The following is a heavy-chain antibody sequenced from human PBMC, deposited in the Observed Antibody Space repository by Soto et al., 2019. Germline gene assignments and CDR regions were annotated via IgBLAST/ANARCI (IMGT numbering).Heavy chain of an antibody. CDR2: ISYSAKT. Sequence: PSETLSLTCGVSGYSITSGFYWGWVRQSPGKGLEWIGTISYSAKTFYNPSLASRFSMAVDSPKNQFSLRLTSVTAADTALYYCTRGAGAPWVRFDSWGRGILVTVSS. D-gene: IGHD3-16*01. J-gene: IGHJ4*02. V-gene: IGHV4-38-2*01. CDR1: GYSITSGFY. CDR3: TRGAGAPWVRFDS.